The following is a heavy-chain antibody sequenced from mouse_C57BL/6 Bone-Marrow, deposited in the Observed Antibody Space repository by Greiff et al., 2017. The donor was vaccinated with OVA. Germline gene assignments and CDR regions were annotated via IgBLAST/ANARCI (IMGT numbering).Heavy chain of an antibody. J-gene: IGHJ1*03. V-gene: IGHV1-53*01. CDR3: AREGITTVVAHWYFDV. CDR2: INPSNGGT. D-gene: IGHD1-1*01. Sequence: QVQLQQPGTELVKPGASVKLSCKASGYTFTSYWMHWVKQRPGQGLEWIGNINPSNGGTNYNEKFKSKATLTVDKSSSTAYMQLSSLTSEDSAVYYCAREGITTVVAHWYFDVWGTGTTVTVSS. CDR1: GYTFTSYW.